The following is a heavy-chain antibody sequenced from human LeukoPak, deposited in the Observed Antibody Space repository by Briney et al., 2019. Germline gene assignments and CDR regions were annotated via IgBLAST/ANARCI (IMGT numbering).Heavy chain of an antibody. D-gene: IGHD6-6*01. CDR3: ARGLNVQLARGGDY. CDR1: GYTFTGYY. V-gene: IGHV1-2*02. Sequence: GASVKVSCKASGYTFTGYYMHWVRQAPGQGLEWMGWINPNSGGTNYAQKFQGRVTMTRDTSISTAYMELSRLRSDDTAVYYCARGLNVQLARGGDYWSQGTLVTVSS. CDR2: INPNSGGT. J-gene: IGHJ4*02.